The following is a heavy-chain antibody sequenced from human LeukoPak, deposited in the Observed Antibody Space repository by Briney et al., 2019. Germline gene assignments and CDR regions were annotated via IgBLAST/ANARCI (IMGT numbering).Heavy chain of an antibody. CDR3: AKDLITMVRGSPMDV. V-gene: IGHV3-21*01. CDR1: GFTFSSYS. D-gene: IGHD3-10*01. CDR2: ISSSSSYI. J-gene: IGHJ6*02. Sequence: NAGGSLRLSCAASGFTFSSYSMNWVRQAPGKGLEWVSSISSSSSYIYYADSVKGRFTISRDNAKNSLYLQMSSLRAEDTAVYYCAKDLITMVRGSPMDVWGQGTTVTVSS.